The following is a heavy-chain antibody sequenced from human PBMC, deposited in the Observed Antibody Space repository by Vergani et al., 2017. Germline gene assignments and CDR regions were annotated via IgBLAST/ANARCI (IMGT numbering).Heavy chain of an antibody. Sequence: QLQESGPGLVKPSQTLSLTCTVSGGSISSGSYYWSWIRQPAGKGLEWIGRIYTSGSTNYNPSLKSRVTISVDTSKNQFSLKLSSVTAADTAVYYCARDVVVTAPTAYYYGMDVWGQGTTVTVSS. V-gene: IGHV4-61*02. CDR1: GGSISSGSYY. J-gene: IGHJ6*02. CDR3: ARDVVVTAPTAYYYGMDV. D-gene: IGHD2-21*02. CDR2: IYTSGST.